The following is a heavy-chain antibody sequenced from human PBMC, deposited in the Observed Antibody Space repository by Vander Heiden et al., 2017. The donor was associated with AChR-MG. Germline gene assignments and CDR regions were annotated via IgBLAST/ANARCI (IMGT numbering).Heavy chain of an antibody. J-gene: IGHJ4*02. CDR1: GFTFSSYG. CDR3: ARGLHSSPDSGYFDY. CDR2: IWYDGGNK. V-gene: IGHV3-33*01. Sequence: QVQLVESGGGVVQPGRSLRLSCAASGFTFSSYGMHWVRQAPGKGLEWVAVIWYDGGNKYYADSVKGRFTISRDNSKNTLYLQMNSLRAEDTAVYYCARGLHSSPDSGYFDYWGQGTLVTVSS. D-gene: IGHD6-6*01.